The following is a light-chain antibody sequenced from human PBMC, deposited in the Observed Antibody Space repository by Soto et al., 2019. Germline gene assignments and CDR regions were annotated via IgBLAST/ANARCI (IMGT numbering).Light chain of an antibody. CDR1: QSVSSK. Sequence: ERVLPQSPGTLSVSTGERATLSCRASQSVSSKLAWYQQKPGQAPRLLFYGASTGATGIPARFSGSGSETEFTLSISSLQSEDFAVYYCQQYNNWPGTFGQGTKVDIK. J-gene: IGKJ1*01. CDR3: QQYNNWPGT. CDR2: GAS. V-gene: IGKV3-15*01.